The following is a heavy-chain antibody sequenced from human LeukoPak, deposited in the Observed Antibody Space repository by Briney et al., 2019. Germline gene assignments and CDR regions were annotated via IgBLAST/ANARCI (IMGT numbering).Heavy chain of an antibody. CDR3: ARCHDFWSGYNPSGFDP. Sequence: PSETLSLTCAVYGGSFSGYYWSWIRQPPGKGLEWIGEINHSGSTNYNPSLKSRVTISVDTSKNQFSRKLSSVTAADTAVYYCARCHDFWSGYNPSGFDPWGQGTLVTVSS. D-gene: IGHD3-3*01. J-gene: IGHJ5*02. V-gene: IGHV4-34*01. CDR1: GGSFSGYY. CDR2: INHSGST.